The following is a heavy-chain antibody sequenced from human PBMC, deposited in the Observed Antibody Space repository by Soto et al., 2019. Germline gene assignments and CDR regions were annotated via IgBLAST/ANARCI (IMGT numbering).Heavy chain of an antibody. D-gene: IGHD3-10*01. V-gene: IGHV3-74*01. CDR2: INGDGSTT. J-gene: IGHJ4*02. Sequence: EVQLVESGGGLVQPGGSLRLSCAASGFTFNRYYMHWVRQAPGKGLVWVSHINGDGSTTSYADSVKGRFTISRDNAKNTLYLQMNSLRAEDTAVYYCARVNPRGAESTYWGQGTLVTVSS. CDR1: GFTFNRYY. CDR3: ARVNPRGAESTY.